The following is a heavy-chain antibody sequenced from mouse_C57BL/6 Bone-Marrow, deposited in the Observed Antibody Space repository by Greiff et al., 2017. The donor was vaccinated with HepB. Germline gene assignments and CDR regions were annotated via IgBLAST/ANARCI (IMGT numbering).Heavy chain of an antibody. Sequence: EVKLVESVAELVRPGASVKLSCTASGFNIKNTYMHWVKQRPEQGLEWIGRIDPANGNTKYAPKFQGKATITADTSSNTAYLQLSSLTSEDTAIYYCALALTSTMITTTGDYYAMDNWGQGTSVTVSS. V-gene: IGHV14-3*01. CDR1: GFNIKNTY. CDR3: ALALTSTMITTTGDYYAMDN. CDR2: IDPANGNT. J-gene: IGHJ4*01. D-gene: IGHD2-4*01.